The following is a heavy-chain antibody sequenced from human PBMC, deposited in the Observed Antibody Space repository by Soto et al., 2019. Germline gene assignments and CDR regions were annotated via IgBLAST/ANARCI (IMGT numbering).Heavy chain of an antibody. V-gene: IGHV2-26*01. J-gene: IGHJ4*02. D-gene: IGHD3-16*02. CDR2: IFSNDEK. Sequence: LVNPTETLTLTCTVSGFSLNDARVGVSWIRQPPGRALEWLAHIFSNDEKSYSTSLYNRLTISKDTSKSQVVLTMTNMGPVDTATYFCERIQDYVWGSYHYDVWGQGSLVTVSS. CDR1: GFSLNDARVG. CDR3: ERIQDYVWGSYHYDV.